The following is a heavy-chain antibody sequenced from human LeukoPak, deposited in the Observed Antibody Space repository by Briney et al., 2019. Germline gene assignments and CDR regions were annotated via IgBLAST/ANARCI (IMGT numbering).Heavy chain of an antibody. CDR1: GGSFSSYS. CDR2: IIPLLGTV. J-gene: IGHJ5*02. D-gene: IGHD3-9*01. Sequence: GASVKVSCKSSGGSFSSYSVSWVRQAPGQGLEWMGAIIPLLGTVNYAQRFQGRPTFSADESTNTVFMELSSLSSEDTAVYYCARQFDWESPWGQGTLVTVSS. CDR3: ARQFDWESP. V-gene: IGHV1-69*13.